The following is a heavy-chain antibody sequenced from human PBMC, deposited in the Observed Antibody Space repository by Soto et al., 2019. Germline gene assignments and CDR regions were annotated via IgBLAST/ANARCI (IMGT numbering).Heavy chain of an antibody. CDR1: GFTFSGSA. V-gene: IGHV3-73*01. D-gene: IGHD2-2*01. CDR2: IRSKANSYAT. CDR3: TSDIVVVPAASR. J-gene: IGHJ4*02. Sequence: GGSLRLSCAASGFTFSGSAMHWVRQASGKGLEWVGRIRSKANSYATAYAASVKGRFTISRDDSKNTAYLQMNSLKTEDTAVYYCTSDIVVVPAASRWGQGTLVTVSS.